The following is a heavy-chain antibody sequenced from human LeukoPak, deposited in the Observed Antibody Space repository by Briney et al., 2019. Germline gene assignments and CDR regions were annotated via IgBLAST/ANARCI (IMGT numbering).Heavy chain of an antibody. CDR3: AREGQYGSGSKYFDY. D-gene: IGHD3-10*01. CDR2: IYSGGST. J-gene: IGHJ4*02. V-gene: IGHV3-53*01. CDR1: GFTVSSNY. Sequence: GSLRLSCASSGFTVSSNYMSWVRQAPGKGLEWVSVIYSGGSTYYADSVKGRFTISRDNSKNTLYLQMNSLRAEDTAVYYCAREGQYGSGSKYFDYWGQGTLVTVSS.